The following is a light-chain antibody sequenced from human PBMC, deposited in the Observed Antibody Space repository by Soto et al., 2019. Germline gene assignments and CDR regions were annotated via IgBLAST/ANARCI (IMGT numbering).Light chain of an antibody. Sequence: VWTQSPCTQTLSPVESATLSCGASQSLTNNYFAWYQQKPGRALRLLIDGASARATGIPDRFSGSGSGTGFSCTISRLMPEDVAVYYCQPYEAVVKFGGGTNVDIK. CDR2: GAS. CDR3: QPYEAVVK. CDR1: QSLTNNY. V-gene: IGKV3-20*01. J-gene: IGKJ4*02.